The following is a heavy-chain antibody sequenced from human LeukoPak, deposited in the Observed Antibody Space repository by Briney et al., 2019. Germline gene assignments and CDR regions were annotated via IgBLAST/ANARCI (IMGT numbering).Heavy chain of an antibody. CDR1: GFTVSSNY. CDR2: IYSGGST. J-gene: IGHJ4*02. Sequence: PAGSLRLSCAASGFTVSSNYMSWVRQAPGKGLEWVSVIYSGGSTYYADSVKGRFTISRDNSKNTLYLQMNSLRAEDTAVYYCAREFTGSGSYYGNFDYWGQGTLVTVSS. D-gene: IGHD1-26*01. CDR3: AREFTGSGSYYGNFDY. V-gene: IGHV3-66*01.